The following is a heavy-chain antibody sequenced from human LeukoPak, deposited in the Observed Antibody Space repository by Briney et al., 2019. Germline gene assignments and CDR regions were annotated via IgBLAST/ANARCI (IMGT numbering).Heavy chain of an antibody. CDR1: GYSFTNYW. D-gene: IGHD2-15*01. CDR2: IYPDDSES. J-gene: IGHJ3*02. V-gene: IGHV5-51*01. Sequence: GESLKISCEASGYSFTNYWIGWVRQMPGKGLEWMGIIYPDDSESKYSPSFQGQVTISADKSISTAYLQWSSLKASDTAMYYCARRWYDAFDIWGQGKMVTVSS. CDR3: ARRWYDAFDI.